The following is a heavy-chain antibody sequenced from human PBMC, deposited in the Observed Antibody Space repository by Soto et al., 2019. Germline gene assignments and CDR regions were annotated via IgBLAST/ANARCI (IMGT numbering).Heavy chain of an antibody. D-gene: IGHD6-25*01. CDR1: DDSFRGADYY. CDR2: TYYNGDT. V-gene: IGHV4-61*08. Sequence: PSETLSLTCTVSDDSFRGADYYWSWIRQPLGKGPEWIGYTYYNGDTKYNPALKSRVTMSVDTSKNQFSLRLSSVTAADTAVYFCARGRGYIDGWRTFDFWGRGILVTVSS. CDR3: ARGRGYIDGWRTFDF. J-gene: IGHJ4*02.